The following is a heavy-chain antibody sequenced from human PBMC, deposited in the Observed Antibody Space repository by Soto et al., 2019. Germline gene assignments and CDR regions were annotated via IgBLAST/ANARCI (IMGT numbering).Heavy chain of an antibody. CDR2: IRSKAYGVTT. CDR1: GFTFSDYA. D-gene: IGHD6-13*01. CDR3: AKYTYTSRYSFFGMDV. J-gene: IGHJ6*02. V-gene: IGHV3-49*03. Sequence: HPGGSLRLPCTTSGFTFSDYAISWFREAPEKELEWVGVIRSKAYGVTTDYAASVKGRFAISRDDSKSTAYLQMNSVTTEDTAVYFCAKYTYTSRYSFFGMDVWGQGTTVTVSS.